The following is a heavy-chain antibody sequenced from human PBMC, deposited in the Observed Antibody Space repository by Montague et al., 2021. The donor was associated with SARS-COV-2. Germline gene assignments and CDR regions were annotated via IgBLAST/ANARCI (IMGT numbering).Heavy chain of an antibody. Sequence: SETLSLTCTVTGGSISSSSYYWGWIRQPPGKGPEWIGSIYYSGTTFYNPSLRSRVTMSVDTSKNQFSLRLSSVTAADTAVFYCAREDDGDWYCDLWGRGTLVTVSS. CDR3: AREDDGDWYCDL. J-gene: IGHJ2*01. CDR2: IYYSGTT. D-gene: IGHD3-16*01. CDR1: GGSISSSSYY. V-gene: IGHV4-39*02.